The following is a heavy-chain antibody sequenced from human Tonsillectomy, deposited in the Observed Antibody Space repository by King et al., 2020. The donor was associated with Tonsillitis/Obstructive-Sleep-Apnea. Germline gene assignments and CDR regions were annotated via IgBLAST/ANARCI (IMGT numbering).Heavy chain of an antibody. J-gene: IGHJ6*03. CDR3: ARAGGSGWYNYYSYYYMDV. D-gene: IGHD6-19*01. Sequence: VQLQESGPGLVKPSETLSLTCTVSGGSVSSGSYYWSWIRQPPGKGLECIGYIYYSGSTNYNPSLKSRVTISVDTSKNQFSLKLSSVTAADTAVYYCARAGGSGWYNYYSYYYMDVWGKGTTVTVSS. CDR1: GGSVSSGSYY. V-gene: IGHV4-61*01. CDR2: IYYSGST.